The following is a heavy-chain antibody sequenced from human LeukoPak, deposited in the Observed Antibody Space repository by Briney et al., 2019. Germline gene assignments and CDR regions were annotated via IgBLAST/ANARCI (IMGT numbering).Heavy chain of an antibody. CDR3: AKVAASGISPTDY. D-gene: IGHD6-13*01. J-gene: IGHJ4*02. V-gene: IGHV3-7*01. CDR1: GFTFSSYW. Sequence: GVSLRLSCAASGFTFSSYWMSWVRQVPGRGLEWVANIKQDGSEKYYVDSVKGRFTVSRDNAKNSLYLQMNSLRVEDTAMYYCAKVAASGISPTDYWGQGTLVTVSS. CDR2: IKQDGSEK.